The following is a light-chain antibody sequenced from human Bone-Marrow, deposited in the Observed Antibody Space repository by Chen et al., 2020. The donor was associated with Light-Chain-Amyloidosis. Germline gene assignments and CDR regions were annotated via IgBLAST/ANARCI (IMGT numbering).Light chain of an antibody. CDR1: NIGSTS. Sequence: SYVLTQPSSVSVAPGQTATTACGGNNIGSTSVHCYQQTPGQAPLLVVYDDSARPSGILERSSGSNSGNTATLTISRVGAGDEAVYYCEVRDRGSDHPVFGGGTTLTVL. J-gene: IGLJ3*02. CDR3: EVRDRGSDHPV. V-gene: IGLV3-21*02. CDR2: DDS.